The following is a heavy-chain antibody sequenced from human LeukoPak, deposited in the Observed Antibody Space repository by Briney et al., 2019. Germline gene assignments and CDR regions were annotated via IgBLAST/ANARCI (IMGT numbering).Heavy chain of an antibody. D-gene: IGHD2-15*01. V-gene: IGHV4-30-4*01. Sequence: SETLSLTCTVSGGSISSGDYYWSWIRQPPGKGLEWIGYIYYSGSTYYNPSLKSRVTISVDTSKNQFSLKLSSVTAADTAVYYCARYCSGGSCYSGDAFDIWGQGTIVTVSS. CDR3: ARYCSGGSCYSGDAFDI. CDR1: GGSISSGDYY. J-gene: IGHJ3*02. CDR2: IYYSGST.